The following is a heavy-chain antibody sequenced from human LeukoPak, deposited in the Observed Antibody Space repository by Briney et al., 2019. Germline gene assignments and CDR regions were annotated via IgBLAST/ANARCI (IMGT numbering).Heavy chain of an antibody. CDR3: ARVVGANYYSDY. V-gene: IGHV1-69*13. CDR2: IIPIFGTA. CDR1: GGTFSSYA. J-gene: IGHJ4*02. D-gene: IGHD1-26*01. Sequence: ASVNVSCKACGGTFSSYAISWVRQAPGQGLEWMGGIIPIFGTANYAQKFQGRVTITADESTSTAYMELSSLRSEDTAVYYCARVVGANYYSDYWGQGTLVTVSS.